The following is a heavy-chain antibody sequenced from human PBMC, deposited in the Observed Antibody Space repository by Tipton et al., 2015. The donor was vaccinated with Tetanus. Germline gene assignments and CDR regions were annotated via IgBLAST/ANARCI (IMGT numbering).Heavy chain of an antibody. CDR3: AKTKRGYSYGTFDL. CDR2: ISGSGSAT. Sequence: GSLRLSCAVSGFTFSGYAMSWVRQAPGKGLEWVSTISGSGSATYYAGSVAGRFTISRDNSKNSLFLLMSTLTDEDTALYYCAKTKRGYSYGTFDLWGQGTQVTVSS. CDR1: GFTFSGYA. D-gene: IGHD5-18*01. V-gene: IGHV3-23*01. J-gene: IGHJ4*02.